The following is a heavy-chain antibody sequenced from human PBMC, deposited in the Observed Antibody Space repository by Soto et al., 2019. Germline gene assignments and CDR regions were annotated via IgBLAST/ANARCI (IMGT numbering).Heavy chain of an antibody. Sequence: PSQTLSLTCAISGDSVSSNSAAWNWIRQSPSRGLEWLGRTYYRSKWYNDYAVSVKSRITINPDTSKNQFSLQLKSVTPEDTAVYYCARVKVTAARHYYYYGMDVWGQGTTVTVSS. CDR1: GDSVSSNSAA. CDR3: ARVKVTAARHYYYYGMDV. V-gene: IGHV6-1*01. D-gene: IGHD6-6*01. J-gene: IGHJ6*02. CDR2: TYYRSKWYN.